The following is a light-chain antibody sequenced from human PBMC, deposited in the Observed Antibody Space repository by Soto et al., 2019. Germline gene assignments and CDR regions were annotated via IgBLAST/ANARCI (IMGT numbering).Light chain of an antibody. Sequence: EIVMTQSPATLSVSPGERATLSCRASQSVSSNLAWYQQKPGRAPRLLIYGASTRVTGVPARFSGSGSGTEFTLTISSLQSEDFAVYYCQQYNNWPPLAFGQGTKVEI. CDR3: QQYNNWPPLA. J-gene: IGKJ1*01. CDR1: QSVSSN. V-gene: IGKV3-15*01. CDR2: GAS.